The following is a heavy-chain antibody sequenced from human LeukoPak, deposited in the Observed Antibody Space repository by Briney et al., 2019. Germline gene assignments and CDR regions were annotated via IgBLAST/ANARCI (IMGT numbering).Heavy chain of an antibody. Sequence: SETLSLTGTVSGDSIIGYYWSWIRQPPGKGLEWIGYIHYSGSTNYNPSLQSRVTISVDTSRSHFSLKLSSATAADTAVYYCARGERLGPDFWGQGTLVTVSS. CDR3: ARGERLGPDF. CDR2: IHYSGST. J-gene: IGHJ4*02. V-gene: IGHV4-59*01. CDR1: GDSIIGYY. D-gene: IGHD1-1*01.